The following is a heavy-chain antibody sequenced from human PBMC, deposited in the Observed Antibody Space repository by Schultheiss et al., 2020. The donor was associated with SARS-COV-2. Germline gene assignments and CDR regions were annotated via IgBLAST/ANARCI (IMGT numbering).Heavy chain of an antibody. CDR3: AGTVPRGYYYGMDV. J-gene: IGHJ6*02. D-gene: IGHD4-17*01. CDR2: MNPNSGNT. CDR1: GYTFTSYD. Sequence: ASVKVSCKASGYTFTSYDINWVRQATGQGLEWMGWMNPNSGNTGYAQKFQGRVTMTRNTSISTAYMELSSLRSEDTAVYYCAGTVPRGYYYGMDVWGQGTTVTVSS. V-gene: IGHV1-8*01.